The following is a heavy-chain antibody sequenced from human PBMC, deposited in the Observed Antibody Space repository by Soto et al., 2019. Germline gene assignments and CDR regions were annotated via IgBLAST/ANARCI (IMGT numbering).Heavy chain of an antibody. CDR2: ISSSSSYI. CDR3: ARDGTDIVVVPAAMTYYMDV. Sequence: GGSLRLSCAASGFTFSSYSMNWVRQAPGKGLEWVSSISSSSSYIYYAYSVKGRFTISRDNAKNSLYLQMNSLRAEDTAVYYCARDGTDIVVVPAAMTYYMDVWGKGTTVTVSS. D-gene: IGHD2-2*01. CDR1: GFTFSSYS. V-gene: IGHV3-21*01. J-gene: IGHJ6*03.